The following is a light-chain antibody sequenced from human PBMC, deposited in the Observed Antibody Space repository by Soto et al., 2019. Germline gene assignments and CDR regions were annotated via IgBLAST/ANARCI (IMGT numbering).Light chain of an antibody. J-gene: IGKJ4*01. CDR3: HQRGAWPLT. CDR2: DAS. V-gene: IGKV3-11*01. Sequence: ITLTQSPGTLSLSPGERATLSCRASQSVTNSLAWFQQKPGQPPRLLIYDASKRPSGVPARFSGSGSGTDFTLTISSLPPEDFAVYYCHQRGAWPLTFGGGTTVEI. CDR1: QSVTNS.